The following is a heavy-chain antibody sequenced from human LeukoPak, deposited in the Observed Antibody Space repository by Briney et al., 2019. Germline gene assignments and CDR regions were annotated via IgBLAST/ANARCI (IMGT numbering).Heavy chain of an antibody. V-gene: IGHV3-21*05. Sequence: PGGSLRLSCSASGFTFSSYSMNWVRQAPGKGLEWVSYISSSSSYIYYADSVKGRFTISRDNAKNSLYLQMNSLRAEDTAVYYCARDRQQQQLVPSDYWGQGTLVTVSS. CDR3: ARDRQQQQLVPSDY. CDR1: GFTFSSYS. CDR2: ISSSSSYI. J-gene: IGHJ4*02. D-gene: IGHD6-13*01.